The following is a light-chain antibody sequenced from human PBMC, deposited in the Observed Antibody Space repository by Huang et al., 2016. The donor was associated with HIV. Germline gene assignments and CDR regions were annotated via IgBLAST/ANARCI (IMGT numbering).Light chain of an antibody. J-gene: IGKJ4*01. Sequence: EIVMKPSPATLSMSPGERATRSCRASQNIGNNLAWYQREPGRAPGLLIYAASTRANVIPARFTVSGSGTEFTLTISSLQSEDYVIYYCQQYKDWPPLTFGGGTKVEIK. CDR2: AAS. V-gene: IGKV3-15*01. CDR1: QNIGNN. CDR3: QQYKDWPPLT.